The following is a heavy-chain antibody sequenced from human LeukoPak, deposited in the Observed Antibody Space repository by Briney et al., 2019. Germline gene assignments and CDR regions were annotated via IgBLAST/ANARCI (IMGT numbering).Heavy chain of an antibody. J-gene: IGHJ2*01. D-gene: IGHD2-15*01. CDR1: GFTFSSYG. CDR3: ARVGRDYWYFDL. Sequence: SGRSLRLSCAASGFTFSSYGMHWVRQAPGKGLEWVANIKQDGSEKYYVDSVKGRFTISRDNAKNSLYLQMNSLRAEDTAVYYCARVGRDYWYFDLWGRGTLVTVSS. CDR2: IKQDGSEK. V-gene: IGHV3-7*01.